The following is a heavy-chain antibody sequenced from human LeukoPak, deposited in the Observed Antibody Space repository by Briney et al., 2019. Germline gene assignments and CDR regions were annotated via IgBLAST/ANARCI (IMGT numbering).Heavy chain of an antibody. J-gene: IGHJ4*02. V-gene: IGHV4-59*08. Sequence: PSETLSLTCTVSGGSISSYYWSWIRQPPGKGLEWIGYIYYSGSTNYNPSLKSRVTISVDTSKNQFSLKLSSVTAADTAVYYCARHPRAAIAVAGPFDYWGQGTLVTVSS. CDR1: GGSISSYY. CDR2: IYYSGST. D-gene: IGHD6-19*01. CDR3: ARHPRAAIAVAGPFDY.